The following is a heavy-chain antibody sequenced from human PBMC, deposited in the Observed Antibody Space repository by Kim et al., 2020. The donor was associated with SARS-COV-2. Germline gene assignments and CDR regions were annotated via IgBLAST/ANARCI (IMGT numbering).Heavy chain of an antibody. V-gene: IGHV3-21*01. CDR1: EFTFSRYS. Sequence: GGSLRLSCAASEFTFSRYSMNWVRQAPGKGLEWVSTISKFSDYIYYAESVEGRFTISRDNSKSSVYLQMNSLRADDTAMYYCARDLSLGRPGGFDYWGQGALVTVSS. CDR2: ISKFSDYI. J-gene: IGHJ4*02. CDR3: ARDLSLGRPGGFDY. D-gene: IGHD3-10*01.